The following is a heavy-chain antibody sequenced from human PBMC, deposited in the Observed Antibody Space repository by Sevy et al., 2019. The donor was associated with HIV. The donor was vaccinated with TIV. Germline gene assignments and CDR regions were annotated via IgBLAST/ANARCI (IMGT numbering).Heavy chain of an antibody. CDR1: GDSVSSNSAA. Sequence: QSQSLSLTCAISGDSVSSNSAAWNWIRQSPSRGLEWLGRTFYRSKWYNDYAVSVKSRITIKPDTSKNQVSLQLNSVTTEDTAIYYCARDGLTYGGMDVWGQGTTVTVSS. D-gene: IGHD1-20*01. CDR3: ARDGLTYGGMDV. CDR2: TFYRSKWYN. V-gene: IGHV6-1*01. J-gene: IGHJ6*02.